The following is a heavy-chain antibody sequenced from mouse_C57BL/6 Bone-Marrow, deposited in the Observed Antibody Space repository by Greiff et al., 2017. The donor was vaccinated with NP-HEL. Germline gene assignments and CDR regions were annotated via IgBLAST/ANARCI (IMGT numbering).Heavy chain of an antibody. J-gene: IGHJ3*01. CDR1: GFTFSSYT. D-gene: IGHD5-1*01. V-gene: IGHV5-9*04. Sequence: EVKLMESGGGLVKPGGSLKLSCAASGFTFSSYTMSWVRQTPEKRLEWVATISGGGGNTYYPDSVKGRFTISRDNAKNTLYLQMSSLRSEDTAVYYCARHLPGFAYWGQGTLVTVSA. CDR2: ISGGGGNT. CDR3: ARHLPGFAY.